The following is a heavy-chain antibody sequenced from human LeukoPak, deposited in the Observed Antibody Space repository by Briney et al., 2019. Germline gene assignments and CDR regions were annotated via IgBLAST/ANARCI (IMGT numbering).Heavy chain of an antibody. CDR1: GFTFSSYA. CDR2: ISWNSGSI. CDR3: AKGVMITFGGVDYFDY. V-gene: IGHV3-9*01. J-gene: IGHJ4*02. D-gene: IGHD3-16*01. Sequence: PGGSLRLSCAASGFTFSSYAMSWVRQAPGKGLEGVSGISWNSGSIGYADSVKGRFTISRDNAKNSLYLQMNSLRAEDTALYYCAKGVMITFGGVDYFDYWGQGTLVTVSS.